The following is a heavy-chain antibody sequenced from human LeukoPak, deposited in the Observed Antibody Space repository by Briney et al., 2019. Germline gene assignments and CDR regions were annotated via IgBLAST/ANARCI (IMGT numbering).Heavy chain of an antibody. CDR1: GGFISGSSYY. CDR3: AREVAGGDSTIY. V-gene: IGHV4-39*07. D-gene: IGHD3-16*01. CDR2: IYTSGST. J-gene: IGHJ4*02. Sequence: SETLSLICTVSGGFISGSSYYWGWIRQPPGKGLEWIGSIYTSGSTTSNPSLKSRLTISLDTSKNQFSLKLSSVTAADTAVYYCAREVAGGDSTIYGGQGTQVTVSS.